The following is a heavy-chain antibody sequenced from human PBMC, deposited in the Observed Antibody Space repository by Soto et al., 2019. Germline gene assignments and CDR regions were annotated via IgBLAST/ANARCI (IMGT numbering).Heavy chain of an antibody. D-gene: IGHD6-13*01. CDR2: ISSSSSYI. CDR1: VFPFRNYG. V-gene: IGHV3-21*01. Sequence: PGGSLKLSCAASVFPFRNYGMNWVRQAPGKGLEWVSSISSSSSYIYYADSVKGRFTISRDNAKNSLYLQMNSLRAEDTAVYYSAKTKYSSSWPYYFDYWGQGTLVTVSS. J-gene: IGHJ4*02. CDR3: AKTKYSSSWPYYFDY.